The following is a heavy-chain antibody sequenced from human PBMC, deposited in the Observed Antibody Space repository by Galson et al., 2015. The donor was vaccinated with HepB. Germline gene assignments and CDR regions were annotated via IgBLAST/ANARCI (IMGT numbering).Heavy chain of an antibody. CDR2: LNPKSGGA. CDR3: ARATITMVRVYHMDV. J-gene: IGHJ6*03. Sequence: SCKASGYTFSDYFIYWVRQAPGQGLEWMGRLNPKSGGANYAPKFQGRVTMTRDMSISTAYMELNSLRFDDTAMYFCARATITMVRVYHMDVWGKGTTVIVSS. CDR1: GYTFSDYF. V-gene: IGHV1-2*06. D-gene: IGHD3-10*01.